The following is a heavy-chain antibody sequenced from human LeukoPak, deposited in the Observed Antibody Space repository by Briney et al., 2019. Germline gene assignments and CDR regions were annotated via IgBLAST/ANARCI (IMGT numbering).Heavy chain of an antibody. V-gene: IGHV3-23*01. CDR3: AKDLYGDYDFDC. J-gene: IGHJ4*02. D-gene: IGHD4-17*01. CDR1: GFTFNNYA. Sequence: GASLRLPCEASGFTFNNYAMNWVRQAPGKGLEWVSVITSSGSTYYADSVKGRFTISRDNSKNTLYLQMNSLRAEDTAIYYCAKDLYGDYDFDCWGRGTLVTVSS. CDR2: ITSSGST.